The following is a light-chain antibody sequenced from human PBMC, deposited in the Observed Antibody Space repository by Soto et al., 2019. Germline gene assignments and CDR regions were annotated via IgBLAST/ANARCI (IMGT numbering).Light chain of an antibody. CDR2: DDD. V-gene: IGLV1-51*01. J-gene: IGLJ1*01. CDR1: SSNIGGNS. Sequence: QSVMTQPPSVSAAPGQRVTISCSGSSSNIGGNSVSWYQQLPGTAPKLLIYDDDKRPSGIPDRFSGSKSGTSATLGITGFQPGDEADHYCGSWDNSLSDYVFGTGTKLTVL. CDR3: GSWDNSLSDYV.